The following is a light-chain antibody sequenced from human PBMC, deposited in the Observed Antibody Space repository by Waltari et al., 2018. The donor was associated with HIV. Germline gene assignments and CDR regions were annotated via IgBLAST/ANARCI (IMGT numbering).Light chain of an antibody. Sequence: DIQMTHSPSSLSASVGDRVTITCRASQIISSYLNWYQQKPGKAPKLLIYGASSLQSGVPSRFSGSGSATDFTLTISSLQPEDFASYYCQQSYSTPHTFGGGTKVEIK. CDR1: QIISSY. CDR2: GAS. J-gene: IGKJ4*01. CDR3: QQSYSTPHT. V-gene: IGKV1-39*01.